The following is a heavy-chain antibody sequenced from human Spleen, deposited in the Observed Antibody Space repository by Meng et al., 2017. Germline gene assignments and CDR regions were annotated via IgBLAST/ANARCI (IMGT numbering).Heavy chain of an antibody. CDR1: GGSISSNNYY. CDR3: ARGPTTMAHDFDY. D-gene: IGHD4-11*01. CDR2: IYYGGNT. V-gene: IGHV4-39*07. Sequence: SETLSLTCTVSGGSISSNNYYWGWVRQPPGKGLEWRGNIYYGGNTYYNPSLKSRVTISLDTSKNQFSLNINSVTAADSAVYYCARGPTTMAHDFDYWGQGTLVTVSS. J-gene: IGHJ4*02.